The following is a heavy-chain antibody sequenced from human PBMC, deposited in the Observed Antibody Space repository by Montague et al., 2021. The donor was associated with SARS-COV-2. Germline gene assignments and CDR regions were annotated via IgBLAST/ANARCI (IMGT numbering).Heavy chain of an antibody. CDR1: AGAIRDTDYF. CDR2: IYYSGTT. J-gene: IGHJ5*02. Sequence: ETLSLTCTVSAGAIRDTDYFWGWIRQPPGKGLEWIGSIYYSGTTYHNPSLKSRVTISVDTSKNQFSLKLSSVTAADTAVYFCARHRDNLGSLNWFAPWGREPWSPSPQ. D-gene: IGHD3-16*01. V-gene: IGHV4-39*01. CDR3: ARHRDNLGSLNWFAP.